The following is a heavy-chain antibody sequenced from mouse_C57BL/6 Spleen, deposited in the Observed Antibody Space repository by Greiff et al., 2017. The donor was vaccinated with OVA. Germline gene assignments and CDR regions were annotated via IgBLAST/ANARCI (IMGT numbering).Heavy chain of an antibody. CDR1: GYTFTDYY. CDR2: IYPGSGNT. V-gene: IGHV1-76*01. CDR3: ARWGLYFDV. J-gene: IGHJ1*03. Sequence: VQLQQSGAELVRPGASVKLSCKASGYTFTDYYINWVKQRPGQGLEWIARIYPGSGNTYYNEKFKGKATLTAEKSSSTAYMQLSSLTSEDSAVYFCARWGLYFDVWGTGTTVTVSS.